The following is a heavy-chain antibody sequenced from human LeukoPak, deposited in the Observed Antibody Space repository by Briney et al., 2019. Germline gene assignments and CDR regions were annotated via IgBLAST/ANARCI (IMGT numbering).Heavy chain of an antibody. D-gene: IGHD3-22*01. V-gene: IGHV1-69*13. CDR3: ARDYYDSSGYFSFDY. CDR2: IIPIFGTA. CDR1: GGTFSSYA. J-gene: IGHJ4*02. Sequence: SVKVSCKASGGTFSSYAISWVRQAPGQGLEWMGGIIPIFGTANYAQKFQGRVTITADESTSTAYMELSSLRSEDTAVYYCARDYYDSSGYFSFDYWGQGTLVAVSS.